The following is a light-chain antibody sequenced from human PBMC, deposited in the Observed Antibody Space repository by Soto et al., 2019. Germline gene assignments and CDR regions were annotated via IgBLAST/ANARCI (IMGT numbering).Light chain of an antibody. CDR3: PQYSGYVPA. CDR1: QSIRSW. J-gene: IGKJ4*01. V-gene: IGKV1-5*03. CDR2: KAS. Sequence: DIQMTQSPSTLSASVGDRVTITCRASQSIRSWLAWYQQKPGKAPKLLIYKASTLKSGVPSRFRGSGSGTEFTLTISSLQSEDFATYYCPQYSGYVPAFGGGTKVDIK.